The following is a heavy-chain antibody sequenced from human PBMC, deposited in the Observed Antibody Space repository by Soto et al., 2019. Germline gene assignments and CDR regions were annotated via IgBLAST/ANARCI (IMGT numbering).Heavy chain of an antibody. CDR1: GFTFSSYS. J-gene: IGHJ6*02. V-gene: IGHV3-21*01. CDR2: ISSSSSYI. CDR3: AKDLFSSSGYDYFYYYGMDV. D-gene: IGHD5-12*01. Sequence: PGGSLRLSCAASGFTFSSYSMNWVRQAPGKGLEWVSSISSSSSYIYYADSVKGRFTISRDNAKNSLYLQMNSLRAEDTAVYYCAKDLFSSSGYDYFYYYGMDVWGQGTTVTVSS.